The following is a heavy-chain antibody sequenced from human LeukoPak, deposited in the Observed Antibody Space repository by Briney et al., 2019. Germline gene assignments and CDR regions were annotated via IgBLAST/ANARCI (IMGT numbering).Heavy chain of an antibody. Sequence: SETLSLTCTVSGYSISTGYYWDWIRQPRGKGLEWIGTFCHGGSTYYNPSLKSRVTISVDTSKNQFSLKLSSVTAADTAVYYCARHWLRYGSGSYYNVGYYFDYWGQGTLVTVSS. J-gene: IGHJ4*02. D-gene: IGHD3-10*01. V-gene: IGHV4-38-2*02. CDR2: FCHGGST. CDR1: GYSISTGYY. CDR3: ARHWLRYGSGSYYNVGYYFDY.